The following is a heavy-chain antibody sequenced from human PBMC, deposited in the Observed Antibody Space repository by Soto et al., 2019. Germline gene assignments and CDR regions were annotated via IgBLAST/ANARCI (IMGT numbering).Heavy chain of an antibody. CDR3: ARGPYGDYYDY. CDR2: IYYTGST. CDR1: GGSISSYY. V-gene: IGHV4-59*01. J-gene: IGHJ4*02. Sequence: ETLSLTCTVSGGSISSYYWSWIRQPPGKGLEWIGYIYYTGSTNYNPSLKSRLTISVDTSKNQLSLKLSSVTAADTAVYYCARGPYGDYYDYWGQGTLVTVSS. D-gene: IGHD4-17*01.